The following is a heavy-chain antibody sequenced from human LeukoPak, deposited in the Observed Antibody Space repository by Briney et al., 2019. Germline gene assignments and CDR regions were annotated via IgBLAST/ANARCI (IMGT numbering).Heavy chain of an antibody. V-gene: IGHV3-30-3*01. D-gene: IGHD3-10*01. CDR2: ISYDGSNE. CDR3: ARVGYYASGPFTYFDY. Sequence: GRSLRLSCAASGFTFSGYAMHWVRQAPGKGLEWVAVISYDGSNEYYADSVKGRFTISRDNSKNTLYLQMNSLSVEDTAVYYCARVGYYASGPFTYFDYWGQGTLVTVSS. J-gene: IGHJ4*02. CDR1: GFTFSGYA.